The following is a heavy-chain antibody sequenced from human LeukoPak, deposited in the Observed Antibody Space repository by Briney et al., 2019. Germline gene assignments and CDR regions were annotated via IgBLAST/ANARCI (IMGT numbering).Heavy chain of an antibody. Sequence: PGESLKISCKGSGYTFSSYGISWVRQAPGQGLEWMGWISAYNGNTNYAQMLQGRVTMTTDTSTSTAYMEVRSLRSDDTAMYYCARDVGDIVTIPAAISVPWGQGTLVTVSS. CDR2: ISAYNGNT. CDR3: ARDVGDIVTIPAAISVP. CDR1: GYTFSSYG. V-gene: IGHV1-18*01. D-gene: IGHD2-2*01. J-gene: IGHJ5*02.